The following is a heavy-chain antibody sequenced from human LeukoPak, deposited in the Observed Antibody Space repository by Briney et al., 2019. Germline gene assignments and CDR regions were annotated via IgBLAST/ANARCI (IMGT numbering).Heavy chain of an antibody. V-gene: IGHV4-31*11. Sequence: SQTLSLTCAVSGDSISSGTYYWSWIRQHPGKGLEWIGYIYNTGNSYYRPSLKSRVTISVDLSQNQFSLRLSSVTAADTAVYYCAKGDRGGWLDFDSWGQGTLVTVSS. CDR1: GDSISSGTYY. CDR3: AKGDRGGWLDFDS. CDR2: IYNTGNS. J-gene: IGHJ4*02. D-gene: IGHD3-22*01.